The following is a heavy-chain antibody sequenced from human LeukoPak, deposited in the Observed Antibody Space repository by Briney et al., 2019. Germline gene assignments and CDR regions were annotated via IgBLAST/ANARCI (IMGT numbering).Heavy chain of an antibody. D-gene: IGHD3-22*01. CDR1: GFTFSSYS. V-gene: IGHV3-21*01. J-gene: IGHJ3*02. CDR2: ISSSSSYI. Sequence: SGGSLRLSCAVSGFTFSSYSINWVRQAPGQGLEWVSSISSSSSYIYYADSVKGRFTISRDNAKSSLYLQMNSLRAEDTAVYYCARDSGYYYDSSGPRGIWGQGTMVTVSS. CDR3: ARDSGYYYDSSGPRGI.